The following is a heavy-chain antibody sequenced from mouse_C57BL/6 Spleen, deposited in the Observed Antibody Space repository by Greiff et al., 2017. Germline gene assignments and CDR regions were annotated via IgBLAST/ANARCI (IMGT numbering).Heavy chain of an antibody. Sequence: VQLQQPGAELVRPGSSVKLSCKASGYTFTSYWMHWVKQRPIQGLEWIGNIDPSDSETHYNQKFKDKATLTVDKSSSTAYMQLSSLTSEDSAVYYCARELYYGSSYDYAMDYWGQGTSVTVSS. D-gene: IGHD1-1*01. CDR1: GYTFTSYW. CDR2: IDPSDSET. CDR3: ARELYYGSSYDYAMDY. V-gene: IGHV1-52*01. J-gene: IGHJ4*01.